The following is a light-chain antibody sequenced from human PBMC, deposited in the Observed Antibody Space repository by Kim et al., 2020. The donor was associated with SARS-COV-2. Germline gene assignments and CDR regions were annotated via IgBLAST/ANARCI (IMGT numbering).Light chain of an antibody. V-gene: IGLV1-40*01. CDR1: SSNIGAGYD. CDR2: GNS. J-gene: IGLJ3*02. Sequence: PGQRVTISCTGSSSNIGAGYDVHWYQQLPGTAPKLHIYGNSNRPSGVPDRFSGSKSGTSASLAITGLQAEDEADYYCQSYDSSHWVFGGGTQLTDL. CDR3: QSYDSSHWV.